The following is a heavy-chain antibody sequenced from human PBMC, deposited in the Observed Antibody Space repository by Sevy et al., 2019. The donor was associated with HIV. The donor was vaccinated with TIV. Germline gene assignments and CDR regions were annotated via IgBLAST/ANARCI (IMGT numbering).Heavy chain of an antibody. V-gene: IGHV3-73*01. CDR3: TGEGAGELGNDY. J-gene: IGHJ4*02. D-gene: IGHD3-16*01. CDR2: IRSKANNYAT. Sequence: GGSLRLSCAASGFTFSGSSMHWVRQASGKGLEWVGHIRSKANNYATAYAASVKGRFFISRDDSKNTAYLQMNSLKTEETAVYFCTGEGAGELGNDYWGQGSLVTVSS. CDR1: GFTFSGSS.